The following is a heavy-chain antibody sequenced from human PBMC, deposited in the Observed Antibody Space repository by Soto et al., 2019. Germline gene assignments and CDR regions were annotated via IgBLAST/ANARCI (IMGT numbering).Heavy chain of an antibody. CDR3: ALSGSYFRDFDF. V-gene: IGHV1-69*06. CDR2: IIPMFRST. D-gene: IGHD1-26*01. Sequence: VHLVQSETEMKKPGSSVQVSCKASGGSFSSYAVSWLRQAPGQGLEWMGGIIPMFRSTKYAGKFQGRVTIAADTSTGTASMDLNSLTSEDTAVYYCALSGSYFRDFDFRGQGTLVTVSS. J-gene: IGHJ4*02. CDR1: GGSFSSYA.